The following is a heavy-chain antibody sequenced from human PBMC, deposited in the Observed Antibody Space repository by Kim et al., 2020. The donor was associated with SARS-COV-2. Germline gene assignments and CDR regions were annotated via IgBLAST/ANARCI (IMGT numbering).Heavy chain of an antibody. CDR1: GGSFSGYY. CDR3: ARVGGSTAYYDY. V-gene: IGHV4-34*01. Sequence: SETLSLTCAVYGGSFSGYYWSWIRQPPGKGLEWIGEINHSGSTNYNPSLKSRVTISVDTSKNQFSLKLSSVTAADTAVYYCARVGGSTAYYDYWGQGTLVTVSS. CDR2: INHSGST. D-gene: IGHD1-26*01. J-gene: IGHJ4*02.